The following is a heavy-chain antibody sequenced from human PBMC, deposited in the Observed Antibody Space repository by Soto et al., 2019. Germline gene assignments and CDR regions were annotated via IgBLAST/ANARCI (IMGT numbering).Heavy chain of an antibody. CDR1: GGTFSNYA. V-gene: IGHV1-69*06. CDR2: IIPIFGTA. CDR3: ARGDPQLAVAGYYYYYYGMDV. J-gene: IGHJ6*02. D-gene: IGHD6-19*01. Sequence: ASVKVSCKASGGTFSNYAISWVRQAPGQGLEWMGGIIPIFGTADFAQKFQGRVTITADKSTSTAYMELSSLRSEDTAVYYCARGDPQLAVAGYYYYYYGMDVWGQGTTVTVSS.